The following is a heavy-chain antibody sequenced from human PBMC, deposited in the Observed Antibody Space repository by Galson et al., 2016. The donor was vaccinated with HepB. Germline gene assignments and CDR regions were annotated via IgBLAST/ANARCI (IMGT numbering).Heavy chain of an antibody. D-gene: IGHD3-22*01. V-gene: IGHV5-10-1*01. CDR1: GYNFNNYW. CDR3: ARGKSTSGWGGYFYMDG. Sequence: QSGAEVKKPGESLKISCKGSGYNFNNYWIDWVRQMPGKGLEWLGRIDPSDSYVNYGPSFRGHVTLSVEKSISTAYLQWSSLKAPDTAIYYCARGKSTSGWGGYFYMDGWGKGTTVTVSS. CDR2: IDPSDSYV. J-gene: IGHJ6*03.